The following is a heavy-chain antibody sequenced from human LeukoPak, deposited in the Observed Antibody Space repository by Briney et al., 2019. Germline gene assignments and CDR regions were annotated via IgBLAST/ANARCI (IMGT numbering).Heavy chain of an antibody. J-gene: IGHJ5*02. V-gene: IGHV1-69*04. CDR3: ARAKDTAMATNWFDP. CDR1: GGTFSSYA. D-gene: IGHD5-18*01. Sequence: ASVKVSCKASGGTFSSYAISWVRQAPGQGLEWMGRVIPILGIANYAQKFRGRVTITADKSTSTAYMELSSLRSEDTAVYYCARAKDTAMATNWFDPWGQGTLVTVSS. CDR2: VIPILGIA.